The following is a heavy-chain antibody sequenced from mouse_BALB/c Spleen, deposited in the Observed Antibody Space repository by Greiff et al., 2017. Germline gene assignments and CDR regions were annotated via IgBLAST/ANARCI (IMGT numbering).Heavy chain of an antibody. CDR1: GFTFSSYA. J-gene: IGHJ4*01. Sequence: EVQLQESGGGLVKPGGSLKLSCAASGFTFSSYAMSWVRQTPEKRLEWVATISSGGSYTYYPDSVKGRFTISRDNAKNTLYLQMSSLRSEDTAMYYCARGGYGNYGEGAMDYWGQGTSVTVSS. CDR3: ARGGYGNYGEGAMDY. D-gene: IGHD2-10*02. V-gene: IGHV5-9-3*01. CDR2: ISSGGSYT.